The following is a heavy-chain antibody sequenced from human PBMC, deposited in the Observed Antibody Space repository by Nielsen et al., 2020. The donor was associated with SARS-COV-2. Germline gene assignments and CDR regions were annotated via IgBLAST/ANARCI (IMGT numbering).Heavy chain of an antibody. D-gene: IGHD6-6*01. CDR3: AKDRVAPRPYYFDY. CDR1: GFTFSSYA. CDR2: ISDSGDDT. Sequence: GGSLRLSCAASGFTFSSYAMHWVRQAPGKGLEWVSSISDSGDDTSYADSVKGRFTISRDNSKNTVYLQMTSLRAEDTAIYFCAKDRVAPRPYYFDYWGQGTLVTVSS. V-gene: IGHV3-23*01. J-gene: IGHJ4*02.